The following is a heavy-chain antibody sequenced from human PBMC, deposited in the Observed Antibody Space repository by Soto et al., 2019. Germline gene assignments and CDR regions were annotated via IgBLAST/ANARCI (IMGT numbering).Heavy chain of an antibody. CDR1: GFTFSSYS. J-gene: IGHJ4*02. Sequence: GGSLRLSCASSGFTFSSYSMNWVRQAPGKGLEWVSSISSSSSYIYYADSVKGRFTISRDNAKNSLYLQMNSLRAEDTAVYYCAREPPSDGSPIDYWGQGTLVTISS. D-gene: IGHD6-13*01. V-gene: IGHV3-21*01. CDR3: AREPPSDGSPIDY. CDR2: ISSSSSYI.